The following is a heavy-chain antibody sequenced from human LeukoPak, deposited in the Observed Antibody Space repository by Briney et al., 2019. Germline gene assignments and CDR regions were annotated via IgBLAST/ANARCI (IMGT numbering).Heavy chain of an antibody. D-gene: IGHD1-26*01. V-gene: IGHV3-53*01. Sequence: GGSLRLSCAASGFIVSSNYMSWVRQAPGKGLEWVSVIYSGGSTYYADSVKGRFTISRDNSKNTLYLQMNSLRAEDTAVYYCARDSYSGSYYRLDYWGQGTLVTVSS. CDR1: GFIVSSNY. CDR2: IYSGGST. CDR3: ARDSYSGSYYRLDY. J-gene: IGHJ4*02.